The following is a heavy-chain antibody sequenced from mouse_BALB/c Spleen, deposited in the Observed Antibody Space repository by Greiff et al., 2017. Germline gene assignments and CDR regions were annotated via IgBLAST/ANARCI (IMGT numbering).Heavy chain of an antibody. CDR3: ASRRKGMDY. V-gene: IGHV1-12*01. CDR2: IYPGNGDT. CDR1: GYTFTSYN. Sequence: QVQLKQPGAELVKPGASVKMSCKASGYTFTSYNMHWVKQTPGQGLEWIGAIYPGNGDTSYNQKFKGKATLTADKSSSTAYMQLSSLTSEDSAVYYCASRRKGMDYWGQGTSVTVSS. J-gene: IGHJ4*01.